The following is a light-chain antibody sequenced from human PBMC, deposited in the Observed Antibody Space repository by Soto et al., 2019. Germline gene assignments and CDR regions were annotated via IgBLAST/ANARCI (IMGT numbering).Light chain of an antibody. CDR3: QSYDSSLSGRGV. CDR2: GNS. V-gene: IGLV1-40*01. CDR1: SSNIGAGYD. Sequence: QSVLTQPPSVSGAPGQRVTISCTGSSSNIGAGYDVHWYQQLPGTAPKLLIYGNSNRPSGVPDRSSGSKSGTSASLAITGLQAEDEADYYCQSYDSSLSGRGVFGTGTKVTVL. J-gene: IGLJ1*01.